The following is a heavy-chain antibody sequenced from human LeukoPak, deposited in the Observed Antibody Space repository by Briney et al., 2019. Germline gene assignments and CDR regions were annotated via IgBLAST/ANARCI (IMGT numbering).Heavy chain of an antibody. D-gene: IGHD4-23*01. CDR3: ARAGHDIGGSCFHD. CDR2: IYYSGST. Sequence: SETLSLTCRVSGDSIASTIYYWGWIRQPPGEGLEWLGNIYYSGSTYYTPSLKSRVIISIDTCKNQFSLKVAAVTLAHTAVYYCARAGHDIGGSCFHDWGQGSLVTVS. V-gene: IGHV4-39*07. CDR1: GDSIASTIYY. J-gene: IGHJ1*01.